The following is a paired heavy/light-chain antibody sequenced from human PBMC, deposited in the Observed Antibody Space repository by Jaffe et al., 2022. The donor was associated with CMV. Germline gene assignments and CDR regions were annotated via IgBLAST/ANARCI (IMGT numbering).Light chain of an antibody. CDR2: LGS. CDR1: QSLLHSNGYNY. V-gene: IGKV2-28*01. CDR3: MQALQTPLT. Sequence: DIVMTQSPLSLPVTPGEPASISCRSSQSLLHSNGYNYLDWYLQRPGKSPQLLIYLGSNRASGVPDRFSGSGSGTDFTLKISRVEAEDVGVYYCMQALQTPLTFGGGTKVEIK. J-gene: IGKJ4*01.
Heavy chain of an antibody. CDR3: ARGVGRYSSNLDY. D-gene: IGHD1-26*01. CDR1: GGSIGSSTYY. V-gene: IGHV4-39*01. J-gene: IGHJ4*02. Sequence: QLHLQESGPGLVKPSETLSLTCTVSGGSIGSSTYYWDWIRQPPGKGLEWIGTIYYTGSTYYNQSLKSRVTISVDMSKSQFSLKLSSVTAADTAVYYCARGVGRYSSNLDYWGQGTLVTVSS. CDR2: IYYTGST.